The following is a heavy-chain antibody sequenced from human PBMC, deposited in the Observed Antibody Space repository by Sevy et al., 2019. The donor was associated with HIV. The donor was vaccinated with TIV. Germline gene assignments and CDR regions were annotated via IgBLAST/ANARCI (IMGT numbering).Heavy chain of an antibody. V-gene: IGHV3-21*01. CDR3: ARSRSEGGGALMGY. CDR1: GFTFSSYS. Sequence: GGSLRLSCAASGFTFSSYSMNWVRQAPGKGLEWVSSISSSSSYIYYADSVKGRFTISRDNAKNSLYLQMNSLRAEDTAVYYCARSRSEGGGALMGYWGQGTLVTVSS. CDR2: ISSSSSYI. D-gene: IGHD3-16*01. J-gene: IGHJ4*02.